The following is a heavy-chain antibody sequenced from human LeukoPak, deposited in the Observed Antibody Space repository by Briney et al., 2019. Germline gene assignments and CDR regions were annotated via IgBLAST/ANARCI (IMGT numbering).Heavy chain of an antibody. V-gene: IGHV3-74*01. CDR3: ASATEVWFGELWPPDY. CDR1: GFTFSSYW. CDR2: INSDGSST. D-gene: IGHD3-10*01. J-gene: IGHJ4*02. Sequence: PGGSLRLSCAASGFTFSSYWTHWVRQAPGKGLVWVSRINSDGSSTSYADSVKGRFTISRDNAKNTLYLQMNSLRAEDTAVYYCASATEVWFGELWPPDYWGQGTLVTVSS.